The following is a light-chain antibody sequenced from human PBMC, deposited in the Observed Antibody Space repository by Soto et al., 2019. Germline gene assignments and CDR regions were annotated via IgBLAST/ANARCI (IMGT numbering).Light chain of an antibody. Sequence: EIVMTQSPASLSVSPGERATLSCRASQSVSSYLAWYQQKPGQAPRLLIYAVSSRATGVPARFSGSGSGTEFTLTFSSLQSEDFAIYYCQQHKIWPLTFGGGTKVEIK. CDR1: QSVSSY. V-gene: IGKV3-15*01. J-gene: IGKJ4*01. CDR2: AVS. CDR3: QQHKIWPLT.